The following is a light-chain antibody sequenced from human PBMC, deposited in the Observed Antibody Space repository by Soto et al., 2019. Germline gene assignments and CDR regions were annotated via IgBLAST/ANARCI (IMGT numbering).Light chain of an antibody. CDR2: DAS. CDR1: QSISSW. CDR3: QQYNSYFFT. J-gene: IGKJ3*01. Sequence: DIQMTQSPSTLSASVGDRVTITCRASQSISSWLAWYQQKPGKAPKLLIYDASSLESGVPSRFSGRGSGTEFTLTISSLQPDDFATYDCQQYNSYFFTFGPGTKVDIK. V-gene: IGKV1-5*01.